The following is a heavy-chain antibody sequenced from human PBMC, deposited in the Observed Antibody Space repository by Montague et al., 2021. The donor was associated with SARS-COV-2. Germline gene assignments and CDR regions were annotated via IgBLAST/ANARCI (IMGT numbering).Heavy chain of an antibody. CDR2: IYYSGST. CDR1: GGSISSSSYY. CDR3: ARGGRPVVVPGAGLAGGAFDI. D-gene: IGHD2-2*01. J-gene: IGHJ3*02. V-gene: IGHV4-39*07. Sequence: SETLSLTCTVSGGSISSSSYYWGWIRQPPGKGLDWIGSIYYSGSTYYNPSVKSGVTISADTSKNQFYLRLNSVTAADTAVYSCARGGRPVVVPGAGLAGGAFDIWGQGTTVTVSS.